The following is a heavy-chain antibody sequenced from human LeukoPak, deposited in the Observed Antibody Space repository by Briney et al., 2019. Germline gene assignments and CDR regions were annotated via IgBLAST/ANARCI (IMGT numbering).Heavy chain of an antibody. CDR3: SRGCCDSSGYTGLGY. V-gene: IGHV3-74*01. D-gene: IGHD3-22*01. CDR2: INSDGTTT. Sequence: GGSLRLFYGTSGFTFNNFCMHWVRPAPGKGLELVSRINSDGTTTNYADYVKGRFTVSRDNAKNSVFLQMRSLRVEDTAVFYFSRGCCDSSGYTGLGYGGQGTVVTVSA. CDR1: GFTFNNFC. J-gene: IGHJ4*02.